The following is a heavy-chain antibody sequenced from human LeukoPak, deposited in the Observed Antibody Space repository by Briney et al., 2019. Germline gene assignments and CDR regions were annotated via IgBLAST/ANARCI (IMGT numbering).Heavy chain of an antibody. CDR3: ARLSGRGYYDSSGYYKDAFDI. V-gene: IGHV5-51*01. Sequence: GESLKISCKGSGYSFTSYWIGWVRQMPGKGLGWMGIIYPGDSDTRYSPSFQGQVTISADKSISTAYLQWSSLKASDTAMYYCARLSGRGYYDSSGYYKDAFDIWGQGTMVTVSS. CDR1: GYSFTSYW. J-gene: IGHJ3*02. CDR2: IYPGDSDT. D-gene: IGHD3-22*01.